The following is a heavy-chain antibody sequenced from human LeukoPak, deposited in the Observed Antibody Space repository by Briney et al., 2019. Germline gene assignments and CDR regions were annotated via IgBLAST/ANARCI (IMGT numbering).Heavy chain of an antibody. Sequence: SVKVSCKASGGTFSSYAISWVRQAPGQGLEWMGRIIPILGIANYAQKFQGRVTITADKSTSTAYMELSSLRSEDTAVYYCARAIPPDSSGYYSPHYFDYWGQGTLVTVSS. CDR2: IIPILGIA. D-gene: IGHD3-22*01. CDR1: GGTFSSYA. V-gene: IGHV1-69*04. CDR3: ARAIPPDSSGYYSPHYFDY. J-gene: IGHJ4*02.